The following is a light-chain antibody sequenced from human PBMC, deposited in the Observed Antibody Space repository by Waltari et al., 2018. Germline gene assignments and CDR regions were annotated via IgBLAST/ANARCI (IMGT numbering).Light chain of an antibody. CDR3: GGWDSSLSAGGV. V-gene: IGLV1-51*02. J-gene: IGLJ3*02. CDR1: SSNIGNSY. Sequence: QSVLTQPPSVSAAPGQKVTISCSGSSSNIGNSYVSWYQQFPGTAPKLLIYENRKRPSEIPDRFSGSKSGTSATLVITELQSGDEADYYCGGWDSSLSAGGVFGGGTKVTVL. CDR2: ENR.